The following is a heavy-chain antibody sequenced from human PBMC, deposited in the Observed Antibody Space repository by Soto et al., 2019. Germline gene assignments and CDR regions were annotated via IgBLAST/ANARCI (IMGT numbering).Heavy chain of an antibody. J-gene: IGHJ3*01. CDR3: AKHLSYAFDL. CDR2: ISHRGVT. V-gene: IGHV4-34*01. Sequence: SETLSLTCAVYGGSFSGSYWSWIRQPPEKGLEWIAQISHRGVTKYSPSLEGRVTLSIDSSKNQFSLKLTSVTAADTAVYYCAKHLSYAFDLWGQGTMVTVSS. CDR1: GGSFSGSY.